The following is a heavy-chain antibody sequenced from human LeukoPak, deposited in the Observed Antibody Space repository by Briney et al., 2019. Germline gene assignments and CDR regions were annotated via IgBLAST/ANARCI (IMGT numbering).Heavy chain of an antibody. D-gene: IGHD2-15*01. CDR2: FDPEDGEA. CDR1: GYTLTELS. Sequence: ASVKVSCKVSGYTLTELSMHWVRQAPGKGLEWMGGFDPEDGEAIYTQNLQGRVTMTEDTSADTAYMELSSLRSEDTALYYCATSVVVAATYFQHWGQGTLVTVS. J-gene: IGHJ1*01. CDR3: ATSVVVAATYFQH. V-gene: IGHV1-24*01.